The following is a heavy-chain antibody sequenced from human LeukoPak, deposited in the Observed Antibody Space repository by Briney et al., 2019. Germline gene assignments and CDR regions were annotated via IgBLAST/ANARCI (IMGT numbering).Heavy chain of an antibody. CDR3: ARKRASNDY. V-gene: IGHV4-59*01. CDR2: VYYSGST. J-gene: IGHJ4*02. Sequence: SETLSLTCAVYGGSFSGYYWSWIRQPPGKGLEWIGSVYYSGSTNYNPSLKSRVAISVDTSRNQFSLKLNSMTAADTAMYYCARKRASNDYWGQGILVTVSS. D-gene: IGHD2-2*01. CDR1: GGSFSGYY.